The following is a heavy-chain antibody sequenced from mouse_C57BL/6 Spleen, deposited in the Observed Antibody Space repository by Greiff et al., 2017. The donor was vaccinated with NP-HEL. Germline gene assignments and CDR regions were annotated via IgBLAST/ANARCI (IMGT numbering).Heavy chain of an antibody. CDR1: GFTFSSYA. CDR2: ISSGGDYI. CDR3: TRDGGSNYLDY. J-gene: IGHJ2*01. Sequence: EVKLVESGEGLVKPGGSLKLSCAASGFTFSSYAMSWVRQTPEKRLEWVAYISSGGDYIYYADTVKGRFTISRDNARNTLYLQMSSLKSEDTAMYYWTRDGGSNYLDYWGQGTTLTVSS. V-gene: IGHV5-9-1*02. D-gene: IGHD1-1*02.